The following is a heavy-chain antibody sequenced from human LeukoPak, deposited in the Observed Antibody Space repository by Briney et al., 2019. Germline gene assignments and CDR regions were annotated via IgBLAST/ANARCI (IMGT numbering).Heavy chain of an antibody. CDR2: IYYSGST. J-gene: IGHJ4*02. Sequence: PSETLSLTCTVSGGSISSYYWSWIRQPPGKGLEWIGYIYYSGSTNYNPSLKSRVTISVDTSKNQFSLKLSSVTAADTAVYYCAREGSSWSLGYWGQGTLVTVSS. V-gene: IGHV4-59*01. CDR1: GGSISSYY. CDR3: AREGSSWSLGY. D-gene: IGHD6-13*01.